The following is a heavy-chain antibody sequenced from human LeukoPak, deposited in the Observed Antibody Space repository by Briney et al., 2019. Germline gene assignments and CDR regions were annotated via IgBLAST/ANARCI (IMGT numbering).Heavy chain of an antibody. CDR2: INHSGST. Sequence: SETLSLTCAVYGGSFSGYYWSWIRQPPGKGLEWIGEINHSGSTNYNPSLKSRVTISVDTSKRQFSLKQSSVTAADTAVYYFAGGYCRSTSWYTYGMDVWGQDYTVTVSS. CDR3: AGGYCRSTSWYTYGMDV. CDR1: GGSFSGYY. V-gene: IGHV4-34*01. J-gene: IGHJ6*02. D-gene: IGHD2-2*02.